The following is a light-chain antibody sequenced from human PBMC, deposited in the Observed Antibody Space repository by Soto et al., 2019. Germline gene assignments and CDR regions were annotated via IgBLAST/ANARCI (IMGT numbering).Light chain of an antibody. Sequence: DIVMTQSPDSLAVSLGERATINCKSSQSVLYSSNNKNYLAWYQQKPRQPPKLLIYLASTRESGVPDRFSGSGSGTDFTLTISSLQAEDVAVYYCQQYYSTPWKFGQGTKVEIK. V-gene: IGKV4-1*01. CDR3: QQYYSTPWK. CDR2: LAS. CDR1: QSVLYSSNNKNY. J-gene: IGKJ1*01.